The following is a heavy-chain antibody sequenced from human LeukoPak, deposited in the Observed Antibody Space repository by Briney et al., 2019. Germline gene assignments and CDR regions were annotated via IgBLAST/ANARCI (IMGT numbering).Heavy chain of an antibody. Sequence: MASETLSLTCAVYGGSFSGHDWTWIRQSPEKGLEWVGAINHGGSTNYNPSLKTRVTISLDTSKNQFSLKLSSVTAADTAVYYCARGTMAIQLPAAQRFDPWGQGTLVTVSS. CDR2: INHGGST. V-gene: IGHV4-34*01. CDR3: ARGTMAIQLPAAQRFDP. J-gene: IGHJ5*02. CDR1: GGSFSGHD. D-gene: IGHD5-18*01.